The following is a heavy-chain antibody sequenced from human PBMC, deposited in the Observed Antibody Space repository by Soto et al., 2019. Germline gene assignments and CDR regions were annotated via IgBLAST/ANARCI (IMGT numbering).Heavy chain of an antibody. Sequence: GGSLRLSCAGPGFTFSTYPMHWVRQSPGKGLEWVAVISYDGSNVNYADSVKGRFIISRDNSKKTLYLEMNSLRYEDTAVYYCATTLTAPGLHWGQGTLVTVS. CDR2: ISYDGSNV. CDR1: GFTFSTYP. V-gene: IGHV3-30-3*01. CDR3: ATTLTAPGLH. J-gene: IGHJ4*02. D-gene: IGHD6-13*01.